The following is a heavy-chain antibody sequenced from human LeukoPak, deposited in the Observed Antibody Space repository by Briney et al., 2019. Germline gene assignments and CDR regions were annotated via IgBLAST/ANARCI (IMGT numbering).Heavy chain of an antibody. CDR1: GYTLTELS. CDR3: ATTVGPYDWFDP. CDR2: FDPEDGET. V-gene: IGHV1-24*01. D-gene: IGHD4-17*01. J-gene: IGHJ5*02. Sequence: ASVKVSCKVSGYTLTELSMHWARQAPGKGLEWMGGFDPEDGETIYAQKFQGRVTMTEDTSTDTAYMELSSLRSEDTAVYYCATTVGPYDWFDPWGQGTLVTVSS.